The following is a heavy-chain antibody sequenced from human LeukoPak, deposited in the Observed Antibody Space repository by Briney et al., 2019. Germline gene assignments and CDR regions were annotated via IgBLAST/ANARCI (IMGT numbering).Heavy chain of an antibody. Sequence: GGSLRLSCAASGFTFSSYWMHWVRQAPGKGLVWVSRINSDGSSTSYADSVKGRSTISRDNAKNTLYLQMNSLRAEDTAVYYCARSSGWYRANYYGMDVWGQGTTVTVSS. D-gene: IGHD6-19*01. J-gene: IGHJ6*02. CDR2: INSDGSST. CDR3: ARSSGWYRANYYGMDV. CDR1: GFTFSSYW. V-gene: IGHV3-74*01.